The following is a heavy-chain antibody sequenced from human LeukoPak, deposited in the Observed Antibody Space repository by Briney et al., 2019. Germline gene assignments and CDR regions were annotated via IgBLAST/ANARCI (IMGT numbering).Heavy chain of an antibody. CDR3: AKPNAYSYFFAY. J-gene: IGHJ4*02. CDR2: ISASGDST. Sequence: PGGSLRLSRAASGFTFSSYAMSWVRQAPGKGLEWVSAISASGDSTYYADSVKGRFTISRDSSKNTLYLQMNSLRAEDTAVYYCAKPNAYSYFFAYWGQGTLVTVSS. V-gene: IGHV3-23*01. D-gene: IGHD5-18*01. CDR1: GFTFSSYA.